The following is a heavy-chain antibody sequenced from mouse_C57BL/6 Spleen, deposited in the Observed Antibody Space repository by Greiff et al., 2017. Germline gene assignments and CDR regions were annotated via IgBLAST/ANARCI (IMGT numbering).Heavy chain of an antibody. D-gene: IGHD2-5*01. J-gene: IGHJ4*01. CDR1: GYSITSGYY. V-gene: IGHV3-6*01. CDR2: ISYDGSN. Sequence: DVQLQESGPGLVKPSQSLSLTCSVTGYSITSGYYWNCIRQFPGNKLEWMGYISYDGSNNYNPSLKNRISITRDTSKNQFFLKLNALTTEDTATYYCARAAYYSNYEEAMDYWGQGTSVTVSS. CDR3: ARAAYYSNYEEAMDY.